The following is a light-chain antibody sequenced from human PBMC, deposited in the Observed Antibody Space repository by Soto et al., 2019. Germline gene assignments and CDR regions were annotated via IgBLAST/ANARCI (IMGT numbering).Light chain of an antibody. J-gene: IGKJ2*01. CDR1: RSVSSNY. CDR3: QQYGSSPHT. V-gene: IGKV3-20*01. Sequence: EIFLTQSPGTLSLSPGERATLSRRASRSVSSNYLAWYQQKPGQVPRLLIYDSSSRATGVPDRFSGSGSGTDFSLTISSLEPEDFAVYYCQQYGSSPHTFGQGTKVDIK. CDR2: DSS.